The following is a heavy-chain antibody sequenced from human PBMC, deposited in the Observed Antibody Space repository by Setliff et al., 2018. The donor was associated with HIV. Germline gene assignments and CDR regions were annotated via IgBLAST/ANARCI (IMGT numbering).Heavy chain of an antibody. CDR2: IYYSGST. D-gene: IGHD4-4*01. J-gene: IGHJ3*02. V-gene: IGHV4-31*03. CDR1: GGSISSGGYY. CDR3: ARDGIYDYSNYVDAFDI. Sequence: LSLTCTVSGGSISSGGYYWSWIRQHPGKGLEYIGYIYYSGSTYYNPSLKSRVTISVDTSKNQFSLRLNSVTAADTAVYYCARDGIYDYSNYVDAFDIWGQGTMVTVSS.